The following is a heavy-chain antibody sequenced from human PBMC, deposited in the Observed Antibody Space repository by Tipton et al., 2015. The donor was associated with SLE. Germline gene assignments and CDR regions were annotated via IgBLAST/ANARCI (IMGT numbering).Heavy chain of an antibody. Sequence: TLSLTCTVSGDSISSYYWSWIRQPPGKGLEWIGYIYYSGSTNYNPSLKSRVTISVDTSKNQFSLKLSSVTAADTAVYYCARDRRDIVVEDWFDPWGQGTLVTVSS. J-gene: IGHJ5*02. CDR2: IYYSGST. CDR3: ARDRRDIVVEDWFDP. V-gene: IGHV4-59*01. D-gene: IGHD2-2*01. CDR1: GDSISSYY.